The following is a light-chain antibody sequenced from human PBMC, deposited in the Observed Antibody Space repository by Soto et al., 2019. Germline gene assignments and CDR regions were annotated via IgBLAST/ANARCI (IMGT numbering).Light chain of an antibody. J-gene: IGKJ1*01. CDR1: QSVLYSSNNKNY. CDR2: WAS. V-gene: IGKV4-1*01. CDR3: QQYYSSPWT. Sequence: DIVMTQSPDSLAVSLGERATINCKSSQSVLYSSNNKNYLAWYQQKSGQPPKLLIYWASTRESGVPDRFSGSGSGTDFTLTISSLQAADVAVYYCQQYYSSPWTFGRGTKVDIK.